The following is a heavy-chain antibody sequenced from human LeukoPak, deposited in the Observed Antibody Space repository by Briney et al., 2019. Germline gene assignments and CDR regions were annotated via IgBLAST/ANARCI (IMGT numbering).Heavy chain of an antibody. CDR1: GFTFDDYA. J-gene: IGHJ3*02. D-gene: IGHD2-2*01. CDR3: ARAADCSSTSCSLVGAFDI. Sequence: GGSLRLSCAASGFTFDDYAMHWVRQAPGKGLEWVSGISWNSGSIGYADSVKGRFTISRDNAKNSLYLQMNSLRAEDTAVYYCARAADCSSTSCSLVGAFDIWGQGTMVTVSS. CDR2: ISWNSGSI. V-gene: IGHV3-9*01.